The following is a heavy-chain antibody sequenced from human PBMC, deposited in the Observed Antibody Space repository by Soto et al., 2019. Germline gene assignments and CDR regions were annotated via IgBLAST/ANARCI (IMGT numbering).Heavy chain of an antibody. Sequence: QVQLVESGGGVVQPGRSLRLSCAASGFTFSSYGMHWVRQAPGKGLEWVAVISYDGSNKYYADSVKGRFTISRDNSKNTLYLQMNSLRAEDTAVYYCANAPPVEGAGDFDYWGQGTLVTVSS. D-gene: IGHD1-26*01. V-gene: IGHV3-30*18. CDR3: ANAPPVEGAGDFDY. CDR2: ISYDGSNK. CDR1: GFTFSSYG. J-gene: IGHJ4*02.